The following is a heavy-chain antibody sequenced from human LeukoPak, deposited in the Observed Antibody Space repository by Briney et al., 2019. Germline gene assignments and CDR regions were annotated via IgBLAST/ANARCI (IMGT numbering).Heavy chain of an antibody. CDR3: SRAVSGYFGLYYFDS. CDR2: IRRAIYGGTT. V-gene: IGHV3-49*04. J-gene: IGHJ4*02. Sequence: PGGSLRLSCAASGFTFSSYAMTWVRQAPGKGLEWVGFIRRAIYGGTTEYAASVKGRFTISGDDSKTIVHLQMNSLKTEDTAVYYCSRAVSGYFGLYYFDSWGQGTLVTVSS. D-gene: IGHD3-10*01. CDR1: GFTFSSYA.